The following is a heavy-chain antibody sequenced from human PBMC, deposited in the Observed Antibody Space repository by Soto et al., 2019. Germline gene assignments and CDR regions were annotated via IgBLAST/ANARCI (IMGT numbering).Heavy chain of an antibody. J-gene: IGHJ5*02. CDR1: GGSISSYY. CDR2: IYTSRST. V-gene: IGHV4-4*07. CDR3: ARAYFHQLLYNWFDP. D-gene: IGHD2-2*01. Sequence: PSETLSLTCTVSGGSISSYYWSWIRQPAGKGPEWIGRIYTSRSTNYNPSLKSRVTMSVDTSKNQFSLKLSSVTAADTAVYYCARAYFHQLLYNWFDPWGQGTLVTVS.